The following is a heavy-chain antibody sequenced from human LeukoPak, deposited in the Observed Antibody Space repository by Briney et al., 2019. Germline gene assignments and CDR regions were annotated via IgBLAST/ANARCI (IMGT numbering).Heavy chain of an antibody. J-gene: IGHJ6*02. CDR3: ARGGGMDV. D-gene: IGHD5-12*01. V-gene: IGHV1-2*02. Sequence: ASVKVSCQASGYIXTGYYMHGVRQAPGQGLEWMGWINPNSGGTNYAQKFQGRVTMTRDTSISTAYMDLSRLRSDDTAVYYCARGGGMDVWGQGTTVIVSS. CDR1: GYIXTGYY. CDR2: INPNSGGT.